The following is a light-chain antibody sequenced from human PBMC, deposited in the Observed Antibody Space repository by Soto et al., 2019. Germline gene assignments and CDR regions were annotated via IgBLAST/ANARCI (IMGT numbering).Light chain of an antibody. CDR2: EGS. CDR3: CSYAGSSTYV. J-gene: IGLJ1*01. V-gene: IGLV2-23*01. CDR1: SSDVGSYNL. Sequence: QSARTQPASVYGSPGQSITIYCTGTSSDVGSYNLVSWYQQHPGKAPKLMIYEGSKRPSGVSNRFSGSKSGNTASLTISGLQAEDEADYYCCSYAGSSTYVFGTGTKVTVL.